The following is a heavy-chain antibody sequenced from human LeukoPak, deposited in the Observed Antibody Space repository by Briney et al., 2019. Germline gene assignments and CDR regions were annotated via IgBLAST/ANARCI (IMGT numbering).Heavy chain of an antibody. CDR3: ARDSYITIFGVVAKTGYGMDV. D-gene: IGHD3-3*01. Sequence: ASVKVSCKASGYTFTSYGISGVRQAPGKGGEGMGWISAYNGKTNYAQKLQGRVTMTTDTSTSTAYMELRSLRSDDTAVYYCARDSYITIFGVVAKTGYGMDVWGQGTTVTVSS. J-gene: IGHJ6*02. CDR1: GYTFTSYG. V-gene: IGHV1-18*01. CDR2: ISAYNGKT.